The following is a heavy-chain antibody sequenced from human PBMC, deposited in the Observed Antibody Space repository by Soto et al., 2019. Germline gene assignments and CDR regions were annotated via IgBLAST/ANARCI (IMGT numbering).Heavy chain of an antibody. Sequence: SVKVSCKASGGTFSSYAISWVRQAPGQGLEWMGGIIPIFGTANYAQKFQGRVTITADESTSTAYMELSSLRSEDTAVYYCARDSGYGYCSGGSCYSSDYYYYYGMDVWGQGTTVTVSS. CDR1: GGTFSSYA. J-gene: IGHJ6*02. CDR2: IIPIFGTA. D-gene: IGHD2-15*01. V-gene: IGHV1-69*13. CDR3: ARDSGYGYCSGGSCYSSDYYYYYGMDV.